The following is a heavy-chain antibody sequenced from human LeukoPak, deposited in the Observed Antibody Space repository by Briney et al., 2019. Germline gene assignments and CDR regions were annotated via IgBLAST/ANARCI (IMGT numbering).Heavy chain of an antibody. J-gene: IGHJ6*03. D-gene: IGHD2-21*02. CDR3: ARFKAYCGGDCYSHYYYYMDV. Sequence: PGGTLRLSCAASGFTFSSYSMNWVRQAPGKGLEWVSHISSGSTPIYYTDSVKGRFTISRDNAKNSLYLQVNSLRAEDTAVYYCARFKAYCGGDCYSHYYYYMDVWGKGTTVTISS. CDR2: ISSGSTPI. CDR1: GFTFSSYS. V-gene: IGHV3-48*04.